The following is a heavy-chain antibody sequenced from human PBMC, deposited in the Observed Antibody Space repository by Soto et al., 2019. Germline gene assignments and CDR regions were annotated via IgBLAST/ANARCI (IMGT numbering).Heavy chain of an antibody. J-gene: IGHJ6*02. Sequence: QVQLVQAGAEVTKPGASVTVSCKASGYTFTDYYMHWVRQAPGQRLEWMGWINPNSGTTNYAQKFQGWVTMTSDTSRTTVSMEVSRLRSDDTAVYYGARVPRGVYYGMDVWGQRTRVTVSS. V-gene: IGHV1-2*04. D-gene: IGHD3-10*01. CDR2: INPNSGTT. CDR3: ARVPRGVYYGMDV. CDR1: GYTFTDYY.